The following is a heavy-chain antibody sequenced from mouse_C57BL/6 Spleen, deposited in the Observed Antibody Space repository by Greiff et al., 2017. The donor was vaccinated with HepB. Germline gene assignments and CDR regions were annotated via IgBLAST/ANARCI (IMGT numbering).Heavy chain of an antibody. V-gene: IGHV5-4*01. Sequence: EVQVVESGGGLVKPGGSLKLSCAASGFTFSSYAMSWVRQTPEKRLEWVATISDGGSYTYYPDNVKGRFTISRDNAKNNLYLQMSHLKSEDTAMYYCARDYSNPYYAMDYWGQGTSVTVSS. CDR1: GFTFSSYA. CDR3: ARDYSNPYYAMDY. CDR2: ISDGGSYT. D-gene: IGHD2-5*01. J-gene: IGHJ4*01.